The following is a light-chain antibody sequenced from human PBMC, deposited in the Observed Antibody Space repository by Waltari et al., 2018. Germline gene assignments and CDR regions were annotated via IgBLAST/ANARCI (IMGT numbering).Light chain of an antibody. CDR1: SSDVGGYKY. CDR2: DVG. Sequence: QSALIQPRSVSGSPGQSVAISCTGTSSDVGGYKYVSWYQHHPAKAPKLIIYDVGQRPSEDPNSFPGYQSAHTPPLTISGLQAEDEAEYYCCSHASSFTWLFGGGTKLTVL. V-gene: IGLV2-11*01. J-gene: IGLJ3*02. CDR3: CSHASSFTWL.